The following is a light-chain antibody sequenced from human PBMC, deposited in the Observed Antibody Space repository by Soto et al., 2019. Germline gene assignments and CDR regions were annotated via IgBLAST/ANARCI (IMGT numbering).Light chain of an antibody. V-gene: IGKV3-15*01. Sequence: EIVMTQSPAALSVSPGERATLSCKASQTVRSNLAWYQQKPGQAPRLLIYNASTRATGIPDRFSGSGSGTDFTLTISSLQSEDFLVYYCQQYNNWPPYTFGQGTKVESK. CDR3: QQYNNWPPYT. CDR1: QTVRSN. J-gene: IGKJ1*01. CDR2: NAS.